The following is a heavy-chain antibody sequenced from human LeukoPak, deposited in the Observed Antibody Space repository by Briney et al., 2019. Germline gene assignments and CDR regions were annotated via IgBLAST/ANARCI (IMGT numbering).Heavy chain of an antibody. CDR3: AIKMVVTAINFDAFDI. V-gene: IGHV4-31*03. Sequence: SETLSLTCTVSGGSISSGGYYWSWIRQHPGKGLEWIGYIYYSGSTYYIPSLKSRVTISVDTSKNQFSLKLSSVTAADTAVYYCAIKMVVTAINFDAFDIWGQGTMVTVSS. D-gene: IGHD2-21*02. J-gene: IGHJ3*02. CDR2: IYYSGST. CDR1: GGSISSGGYY.